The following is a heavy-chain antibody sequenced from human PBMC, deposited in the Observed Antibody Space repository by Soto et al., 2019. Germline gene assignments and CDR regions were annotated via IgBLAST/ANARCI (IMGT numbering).Heavy chain of an antibody. Sequence: QVQLVQSGAEVKKPGASVKVSCKASGYTFTSYGISWVRQAPGQGLEWMGWISAYNGNTNYAQKRQGRVTMTTDTTTSTAYLKLRSLRSDDTAVYYCARDSNYNWNYGRDDYCCHGSLVT. J-gene: IGHJ4*01. V-gene: IGHV1-18*01. CDR3: ARDSNYNWNYGRDDY. D-gene: IGHD1-7*01. CDR1: GYTFTSYG. CDR2: ISAYNGNT.